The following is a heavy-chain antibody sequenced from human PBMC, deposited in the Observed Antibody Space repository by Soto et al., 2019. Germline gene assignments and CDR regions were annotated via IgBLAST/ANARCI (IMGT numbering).Heavy chain of an antibody. CDR2: IYYSGST. CDR1: GGSISTTSYY. CDR3: ARVHVMVVAGSTFDY. Sequence: LSLTCTVSGGSISTTSYYWGWIRQPPGKGLEWIGNIYYSGSTYYNPSLQSRVTISVDTSKNQFSLKLTSVTAADTAVYYCARVHVMVVAGSTFDYWGHGTLVTVSS. D-gene: IGHD6-19*01. V-gene: IGHV4-39*01. J-gene: IGHJ4*01.